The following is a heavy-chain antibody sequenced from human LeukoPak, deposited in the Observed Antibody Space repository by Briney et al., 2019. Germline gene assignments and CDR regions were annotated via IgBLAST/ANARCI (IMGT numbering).Heavy chain of an antibody. Sequence: GGSLRLSCAASGFTFSSYSMNWVRQAPGKGLEWVSSIISSSSYIYYADSVKGRFTISRDNAKSSLYLQMNSLRAEDTAVYYCARDPYCGGDCYPDAFDIWGQGTMVTVSS. CDR3: ARDPYCGGDCYPDAFDI. J-gene: IGHJ3*02. CDR1: GFTFSSYS. CDR2: IISSSSYI. D-gene: IGHD2-21*02. V-gene: IGHV3-21*01.